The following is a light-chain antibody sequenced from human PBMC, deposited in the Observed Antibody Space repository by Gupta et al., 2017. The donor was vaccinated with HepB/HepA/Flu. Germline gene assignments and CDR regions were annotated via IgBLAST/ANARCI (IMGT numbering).Light chain of an antibody. J-gene: IGKJ1*01. CDR3: QQRSNWPWT. CDR1: QSVSSY. CDR2: DAS. Sequence: EIVFTQSPATLSLSPGERATLSCRASQSVSSYLAWYQQKPGQAPRLLIYDASNRATGIPARFSGSGSGTDFTLTISSLDPEDFAVYYCQQRSNWPWTFGHGTKVEIK. V-gene: IGKV3-11*01.